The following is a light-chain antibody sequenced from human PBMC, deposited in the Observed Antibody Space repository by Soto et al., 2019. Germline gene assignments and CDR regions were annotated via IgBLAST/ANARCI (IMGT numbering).Light chain of an antibody. V-gene: IGLV2-14*01. Sequence: QSVLTQPASVSGSPGQSITISCTGTSSDVGGYKHVSWYQHHPGKAPKLMIYEVSNRPSGVSNRFSDSKSGYTASLTISGLQAEDEADYYCNSQRSSGTRVFGTGTKVTVL. J-gene: IGLJ1*01. CDR2: EVS. CDR3: NSQRSSGTRV. CDR1: SSDVGGYKH.